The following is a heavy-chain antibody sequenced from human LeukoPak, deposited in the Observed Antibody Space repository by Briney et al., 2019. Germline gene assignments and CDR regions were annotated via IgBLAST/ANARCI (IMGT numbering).Heavy chain of an antibody. V-gene: IGHV3-21*01. CDR1: GFTFSSYS. D-gene: IGHD2-2*01. Sequence: PGGSLRLSCAASGFTFSSYSMNWVRQAPGKGLEWVSSISSSNSYIYYADSIKGRFTISRDNAKNSLYLQMNSLRAGDTAVYYCVRDSSSSLSYIDWFDTWGQGTLVTVSS. J-gene: IGHJ5*02. CDR3: VRDSSSSLSYIDWFDT. CDR2: ISSSNSYI.